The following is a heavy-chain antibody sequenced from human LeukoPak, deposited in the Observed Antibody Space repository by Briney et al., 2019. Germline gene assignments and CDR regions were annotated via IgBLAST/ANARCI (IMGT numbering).Heavy chain of an antibody. Sequence: GGSLRLSCTASGFTFSSYWMHWVRQAPGKGLVWVSRINSDGSSISYADSVKGRFTISRDNAKNTLYLQMNSLRSEDTAVYYGAKVYGAYGWFDPWGQGTLVTVSS. CDR2: INSDGSSI. CDR1: GFTFSSYW. V-gene: IGHV3-74*01. J-gene: IGHJ5*02. CDR3: AKVYGAYGWFDP. D-gene: IGHD4-17*01.